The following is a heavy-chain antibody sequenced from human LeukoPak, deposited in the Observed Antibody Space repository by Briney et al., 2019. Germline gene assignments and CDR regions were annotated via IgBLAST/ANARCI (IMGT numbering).Heavy chain of an antibody. CDR3: ARERVTMVRGVIVIYYGMDV. J-gene: IGHJ6*02. D-gene: IGHD3-10*01. V-gene: IGHV4-4*07. CDR1: GGSISSYY. Sequence: SETLSLTCTVSGGSISSYYWSWIRQPAGKGLEWIGRIYTSGSTNYNPSLKSQVTMSVDTSKNQFSLKLSSVTAADTAVYYCARERVTMVRGVIVIYYGMDVWGQGTTVTVSS. CDR2: IYTSGST.